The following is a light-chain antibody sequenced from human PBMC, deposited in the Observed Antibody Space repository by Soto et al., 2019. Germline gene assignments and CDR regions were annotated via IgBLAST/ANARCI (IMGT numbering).Light chain of an antibody. Sequence: VLTQSPATLSLSPGETVTLSCRSSQSISTYSAWYQQKPGQAPRLLIYGASNRASGVPARFSGSGSGTDFTLTISSLEPEDFAVYSCQQHSTWPLTFGGGTKVEIK. V-gene: IGKV3-11*01. J-gene: IGKJ4*01. CDR3: QQHSTWPLT. CDR2: GAS. CDR1: QSISTY.